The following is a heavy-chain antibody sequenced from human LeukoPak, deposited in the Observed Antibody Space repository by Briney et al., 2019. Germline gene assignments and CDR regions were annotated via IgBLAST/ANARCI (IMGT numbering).Heavy chain of an antibody. D-gene: IGHD6-13*01. Sequence: SVKVSCKASGGTFSSNVISWVRQAPGQGLEWMGRIIPIIGTPDYAQKFQGRVTITADKSTHTAYMELTSLKSDDTAVYYCGRAGGSSWYVRLYYWGQGTLVTVSS. J-gene: IGHJ4*02. CDR1: GGTFSSNV. CDR3: GRAGGSSWYVRLYY. V-gene: IGHV1-69*04. CDR2: IIPIIGTP.